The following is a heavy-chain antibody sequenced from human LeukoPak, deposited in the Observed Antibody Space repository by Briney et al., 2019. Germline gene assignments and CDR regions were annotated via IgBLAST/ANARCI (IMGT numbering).Heavy chain of an antibody. J-gene: IGHJ4*02. CDR3: AKFKGHYGDSEYYFDY. CDR1: GFTFSSYW. V-gene: IGHV3-7*01. CDR2: IKTDGSEK. D-gene: IGHD3-10*01. Sequence: GGSLRLSCEASGFTFSSYWMSWVRQAPGKGLEWVANIKTDGSEKYYVDSVKGRFTISRDNAKNSLYLQMNSLRAEDTAVYYCAKFKGHYGDSEYYFDYWGQGTLVTVSS.